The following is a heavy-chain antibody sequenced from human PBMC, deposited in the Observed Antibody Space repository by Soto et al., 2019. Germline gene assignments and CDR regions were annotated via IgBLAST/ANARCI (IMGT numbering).Heavy chain of an antibody. CDR2: IYPGDSDT. J-gene: IGHJ6*03. CDR3: ARAQIAAPEIVTGRDYYYYMDV. D-gene: IGHD6-6*01. Sequence: PGESLKISCKGSGYSFTSYWIGWVRQMPGKGLEWMGIIYPGDSDTRYSPSFQGQVTISADKSISTAYLQWSSLKASDTAMYYCARAQIAAPEIVTGRDYYYYMDVWGKGTKVTVSS. V-gene: IGHV5-51*01. CDR1: GYSFTSYW.